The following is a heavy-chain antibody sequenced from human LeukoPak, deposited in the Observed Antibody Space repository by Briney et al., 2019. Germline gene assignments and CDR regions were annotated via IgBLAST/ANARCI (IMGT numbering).Heavy chain of an antibody. Sequence: SETLSLTCAVYGGSFSGYYWSWIRQPPGKGLEWIEEINHSGSTNYNPSLKSRVTMSVDTSKNQFSLKLSSVTAADTAVYYCARGPRGIVGATRSDDYWGQGTLVTVSS. V-gene: IGHV4-34*01. CDR2: INHSGST. CDR1: GGSFSGYY. CDR3: ARGPRGIVGATRSDDY. J-gene: IGHJ4*02. D-gene: IGHD1-26*01.